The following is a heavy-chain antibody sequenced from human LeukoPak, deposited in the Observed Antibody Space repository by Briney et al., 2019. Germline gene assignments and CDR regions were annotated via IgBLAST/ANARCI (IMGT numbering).Heavy chain of an antibody. V-gene: IGHV3-23*01. CDR1: GFTFSSYG. D-gene: IGHD3-22*01. J-gene: IGHJ4*02. Sequence: GGSLRLSCAASGFTFSSYGMSWVRQAPGKGLEWVSAISGSGGSTYYADSVKGRFTISRDNSKNTLYLQMNSLRAEDTAVYYCAKTLSQNRYDSSGYFDYWGQGTLVTVSS. CDR2: ISGSGGST. CDR3: AKTLSQNRYDSSGYFDY.